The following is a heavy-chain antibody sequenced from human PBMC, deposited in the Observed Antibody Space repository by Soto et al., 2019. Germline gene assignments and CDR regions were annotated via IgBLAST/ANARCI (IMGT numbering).Heavy chain of an antibody. J-gene: IGHJ4*02. CDR2: VYYGGT. CDR1: GGSTSSNY. CDR3: VSYRGAFYFDH. Sequence: SETLSLTCTVSGGSTSSNYWSWIRQSPGKGLEWIGFVYYGGTNYNPSFESRVTMSVDTPKNQFSLELNSVTAADTAVYYCVSYRGAFYFDHWGQAALLTVSS. D-gene: IGHD3-10*01. V-gene: IGHV4-59*01.